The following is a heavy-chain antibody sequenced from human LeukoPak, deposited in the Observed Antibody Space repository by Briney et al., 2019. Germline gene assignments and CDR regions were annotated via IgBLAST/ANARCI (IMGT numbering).Heavy chain of an antibody. J-gene: IGHJ6*03. Sequence: PGGSLRLSCAASGFTFSGYYMSWIRQAPGKGLEWVSYISTVGTTIYYADSVQGRFTISRDNAKNSLYLQMNSLRAEDTAVYYCARSRIAVAGTNYYYMDVWGKGTTVTVSS. CDR3: ARSRIAVAGTNYYYMDV. CDR2: ISTVGTTI. D-gene: IGHD6-19*01. CDR1: GFTFSGYY. V-gene: IGHV3-11*04.